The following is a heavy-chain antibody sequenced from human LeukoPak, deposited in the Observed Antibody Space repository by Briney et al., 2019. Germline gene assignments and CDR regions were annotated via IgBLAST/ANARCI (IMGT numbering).Heavy chain of an antibody. CDR2: MNPTSGNT. Sequence: ASVKVSCKASGYTLTSYDINWVRQATGQGPEWMGWMNPTSGNTGCAPKFQGRVTMTRNTSISTAYLELSSLISDDTAVYYCAARGARSSSLRPLDFWGQGTLVTVSS. D-gene: IGHD6-6*01. V-gene: IGHV1-8*01. J-gene: IGHJ4*02. CDR1: GYTLTSYD. CDR3: AARGARSSSLRPLDF.